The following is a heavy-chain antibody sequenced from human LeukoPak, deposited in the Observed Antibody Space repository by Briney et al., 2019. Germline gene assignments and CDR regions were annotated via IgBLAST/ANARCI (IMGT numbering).Heavy chain of an antibody. CDR1: GFNFSDFY. D-gene: IGHD2-2*01. Sequence: GGSLRLSCAASGFNFSDFYMSWIRQAPGKGLEWLSSISLSGSTITYAASVKGRVTVSRDNAKNSVVLHILSLRADDTAVYYCAREASCSSTTCYFDYWGQGPLVTVSS. J-gene: IGHJ4*02. CDR3: AREASCSSTTCYFDY. CDR2: ISLSGSTI. V-gene: IGHV3-11*01.